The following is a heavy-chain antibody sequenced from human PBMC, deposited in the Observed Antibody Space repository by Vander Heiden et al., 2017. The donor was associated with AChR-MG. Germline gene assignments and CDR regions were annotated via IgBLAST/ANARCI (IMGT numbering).Heavy chain of an antibody. D-gene: IGHD5-18*01. CDR3: ARSIQLWLQGDDYYYGMDV. CDR2: ISSSSSYI. J-gene: IGHJ6*02. V-gene: IGHV3-21*01. Sequence: EVQLVESGGGLVKPGGSLRLSCAASGFTFSSYSMNWVRQAPGKGLEWVSSISSSSSYIYYADSVKGRFTISRDNAKNSLYLQMNSLRAEDTTVYYCARSIQLWLQGDDYYYGMDVWGQGTTVTVSS. CDR1: GFTFSSYS.